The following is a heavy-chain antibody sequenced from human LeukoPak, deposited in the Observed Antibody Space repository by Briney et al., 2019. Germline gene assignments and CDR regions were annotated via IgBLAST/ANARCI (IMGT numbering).Heavy chain of an antibody. J-gene: IGHJ6*03. Sequence: GGPLRLSCAASGFTISNAWMSWVRQAPGKGLEWVGRIKSKTDGGTTDYAAPVKGRFTISRDDSRNTLYLQMNSLKTEDTAVYYCTTAELDYGDYGRPAQDYYYYYMDVWGKGTTVTVSS. CDR3: TTAELDYGDYGRPAQDYYYYYMDV. D-gene: IGHD4-17*01. CDR1: GFTISNAW. CDR2: IKSKTDGGTT. V-gene: IGHV3-15*01.